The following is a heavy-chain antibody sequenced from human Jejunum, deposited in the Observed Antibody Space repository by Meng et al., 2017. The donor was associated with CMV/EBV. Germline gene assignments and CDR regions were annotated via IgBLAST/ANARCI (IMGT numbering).Heavy chain of an antibody. CDR3: GRRRNSKWFDY. CDR1: GFTFSNYW. CDR2: INEDGSDK. V-gene: IGHV3-7*01. J-gene: IGHJ4*02. D-gene: IGHD4-11*01. Sequence: LYCAASGFTFSNYWMTWGRQTPGKGLEWVANINEDGSDKNYLDSVTGRFSISRDNAENSLYLQMNSLRGEDTAVYYCGRRRNSKWFDYWGQGTLVTVSS.